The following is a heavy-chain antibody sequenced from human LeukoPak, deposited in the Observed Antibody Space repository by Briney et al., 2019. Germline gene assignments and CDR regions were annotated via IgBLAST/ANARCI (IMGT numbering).Heavy chain of an antibody. CDR1: GYIFTSYD. Sequence: ASVKVSCKASGYIFTSYDINWVRQATGQGLEWMGWMNPNSGNTGYAQKFQGRVTMTRNTSISTAYMELSSLRSEDTAVYYCARGLGPAAYMDVWGKGTTVTVSS. CDR2: MNPNSGNT. V-gene: IGHV1-8*01. J-gene: IGHJ6*03. D-gene: IGHD2-2*01. CDR3: ARGLGPAAYMDV.